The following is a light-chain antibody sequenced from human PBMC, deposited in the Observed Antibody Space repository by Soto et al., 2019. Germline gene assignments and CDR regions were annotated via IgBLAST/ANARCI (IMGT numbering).Light chain of an antibody. J-gene: IGLJ2*01. CDR3: QSYDSSLSAHVV. Sequence: QSVLTQPPSVSGAPGQRVSISCTGSSSNIGAGYDVHWYQLLPGTAPKLVIYGNSNRPSGVPDRFSGSKSGTSASLAITGLQAEDEADYYCQSYDSSLSAHVVFGGGTKLTVL. V-gene: IGLV1-40*01. CDR2: GNS. CDR1: SSNIGAGYD.